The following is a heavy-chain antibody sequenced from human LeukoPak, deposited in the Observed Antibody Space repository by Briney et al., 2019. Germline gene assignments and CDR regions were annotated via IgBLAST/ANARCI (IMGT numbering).Heavy chain of an antibody. V-gene: IGHV3-23*01. CDR3: AKETDRQYYYYYTMDA. CDR2: ISGSGSST. J-gene: IGHJ6*02. CDR1: GFTFSSYA. Sequence: GGSLRLSCAASGFTFSSYAMSWVRQAPGKGLEWVSAISGSGSSTYYADSVKGRFTISRDNSRNTLYLQMNSLRAEDTAVYYCAKETDRQYYYYYTMDAWGQGTTVTVSS.